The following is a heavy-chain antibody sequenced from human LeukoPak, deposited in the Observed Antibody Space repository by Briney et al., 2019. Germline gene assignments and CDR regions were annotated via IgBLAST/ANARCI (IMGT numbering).Heavy chain of an antibody. CDR3: ARDRIVALDY. V-gene: IGHV3-30-3*01. CDR1: GFTFNNYA. Sequence: PGGSLRLSCAASGFTFNNYAMHWVRQAPGKGLEWVAVISYDGSNKYYADSVKGRFTISRDNSKNTLYLQMNSLRAEDTAVYYCARDRIVALDYWGQGTLVTVSS. J-gene: IGHJ4*02. D-gene: IGHD5-12*01. CDR2: ISYDGSNK.